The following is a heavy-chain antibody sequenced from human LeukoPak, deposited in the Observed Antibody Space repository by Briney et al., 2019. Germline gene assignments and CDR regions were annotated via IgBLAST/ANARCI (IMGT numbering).Heavy chain of an antibody. V-gene: IGHV4-31*03. CDR1: GGSISTGGSY. CDR2: IYNSGST. J-gene: IGHJ5*02. Sequence: SQTLSLTCSVSGGSISTGGSYWTWIRQHPEKGLEWIGFIYNSGSTYYDPSLKSRVTILLDTPENQFSLKLSSVTAADTAVYCCARSVGRGCNGDTCYTNWFDTWGQGTLVTVSS. CDR3: ARSVGRGCNGDTCYTNWFDT. D-gene: IGHD2-15*01.